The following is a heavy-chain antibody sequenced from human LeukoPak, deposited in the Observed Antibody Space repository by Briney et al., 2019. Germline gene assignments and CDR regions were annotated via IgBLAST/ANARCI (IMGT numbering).Heavy chain of an antibody. V-gene: IGHV3-23*01. CDR1: GFTFSSYA. CDR3: AKGLCSSTSCYIGY. J-gene: IGHJ4*02. D-gene: IGHD2-2*02. CDR2: ISGSGGST. Sequence: GGSLRLSCAASGFTFSSYAMSWVRQAPGKGLEWVSAISGSGGSTYYADSVEGRFTISRDNSKNTLYLQMNSLRAEDTAVYYCAKGLCSSTSCYIGYWGQGTLVTVSS.